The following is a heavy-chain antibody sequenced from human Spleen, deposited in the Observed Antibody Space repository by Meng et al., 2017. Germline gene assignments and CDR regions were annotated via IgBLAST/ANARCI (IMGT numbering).Heavy chain of an antibody. CDR2: INPNSGGT. J-gene: IGHJ4*02. CDR3: AKALGWGSSPDY. V-gene: IGHV1-2*06. CDR1: GYIFTNFD. Sequence: QVQLVQSGAEVKKPGASVKVSCKASGYIFTNFDINWVRQAPGQGLEWMGRINPNSGGTNFAQKFQGRVIMTRDTSISTAYMELSSLGFDDTAVYYCAKALGWGSSPDYWGQGILVTVSS. D-gene: IGHD2-21*01.